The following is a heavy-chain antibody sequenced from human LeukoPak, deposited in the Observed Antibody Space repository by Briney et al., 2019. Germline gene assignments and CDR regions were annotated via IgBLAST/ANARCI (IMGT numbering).Heavy chain of an antibody. CDR1: GYTFTDFG. CDR2: ISAYNGNI. CDR3: VXDLGVDTSMIFFDY. D-gene: IGHD3-16*01. J-gene: IGHJ4*02. V-gene: IGHV1-18*01. Sequence: ASVRVSCKTSGYTFTDFGISWVRQAPGQGLEWMGWISAYNGNINYAQKFQGRVTMTTDTSTSTAYMELRSLRSDDTAVFYCVXDLGVDTSMIFFDYWGQGTLVTVSS.